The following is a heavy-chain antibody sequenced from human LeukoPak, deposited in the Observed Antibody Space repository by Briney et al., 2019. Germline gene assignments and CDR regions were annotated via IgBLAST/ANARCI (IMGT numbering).Heavy chain of an antibody. CDR2: ITNTGNT. CDR1: GDSLSIGADY. V-gene: IGHV4-39*01. J-gene: IGHJ6*04. CDR3: ARKTPGTSVDV. Sequence: SETLSLTCTVSGDSLSIGADYWVWIRHPPGKGLEWIGTITNTGNTYSNPFLKSRVPIPITTSKTQISLKLTSMTAADTAVFYCARKTPGTSVDVWGEGTPLTVSS. D-gene: IGHD3-10*01.